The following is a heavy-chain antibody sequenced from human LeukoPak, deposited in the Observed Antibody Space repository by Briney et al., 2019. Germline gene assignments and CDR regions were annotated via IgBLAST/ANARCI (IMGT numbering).Heavy chain of an antibody. CDR2: ISASGRHI. CDR1: GFIFSDKS. D-gene: IGHD3-3*01. CDR3: ARGPMKFSDY. J-gene: IGHJ4*02. V-gene: IGHV3-21*01. Sequence: GGSLRLSCTASGFIFSDKSINWVRQAPGKGLEWVSSISASGRHIYYADSVKGRFTISRDNARDSLFLQMNSLRAEDSAVYYCARGPMKFSDYWGQGTPVTVSS.